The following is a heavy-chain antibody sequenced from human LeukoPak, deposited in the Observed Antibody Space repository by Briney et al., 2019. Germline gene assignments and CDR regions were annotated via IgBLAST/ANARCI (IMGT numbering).Heavy chain of an antibody. D-gene: IGHD3-10*01. CDR1: GYTFTGYC. CDR3: ARDRVVRGVISSWFDP. J-gene: IGHJ5*02. CDR2: INPNSGGT. V-gene: IGHV1-2*02. Sequence: GASVKVSCKASGYTFTGYCMHWVRQAPGQGLEWMGWINPNSGGTNYAQKFQGRVTMTRDTSISTAYMELSRLRSDDTAVYYCARDRVVRGVISSWFDPWGQGTLVTVSS.